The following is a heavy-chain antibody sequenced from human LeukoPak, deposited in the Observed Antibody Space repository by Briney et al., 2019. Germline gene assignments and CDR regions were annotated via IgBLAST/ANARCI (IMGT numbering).Heavy chain of an antibody. J-gene: IGHJ6*02. D-gene: IGHD6-13*01. CDR3: ARSYSSSWFLFMDV. V-gene: IGHV4-59*08. CDR2: IYYSGST. CDR1: GGSISSYY. Sequence: PSETLSLTCTVSGGSISSYYWSWIRQPPGKGLEWIGYIYYSGSTNYNPSLKSRVTISVDTSKNQFSLKLSSVTAADTAVYYCARSYSSSWFLFMDVWGQGTTVTVSS.